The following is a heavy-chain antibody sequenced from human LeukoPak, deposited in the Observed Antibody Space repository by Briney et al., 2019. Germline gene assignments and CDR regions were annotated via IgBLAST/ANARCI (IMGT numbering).Heavy chain of an antibody. CDR2: ISGSGGST. D-gene: IGHD6-6*01. J-gene: IGHJ2*01. Sequence: TGGSLRLSCAPSGFTFSIYAMSWVRLAAGEGLEWVSAISGSGGSTYYVDSVKRRFTISRHDHKHTLYLQMNSLRADDTAVYYCARDRRPWYFDPWGRGTLVTVSS. CDR1: GFTFSIYA. CDR3: ARDRRPWYFDP. V-gene: IGHV3-23*01.